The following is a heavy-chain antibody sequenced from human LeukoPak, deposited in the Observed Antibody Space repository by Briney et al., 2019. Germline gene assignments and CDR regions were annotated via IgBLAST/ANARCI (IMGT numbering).Heavy chain of an antibody. J-gene: IGHJ3*02. Sequence: SETLSLTCTVSGGSISSYYWSWIRQRAGKGLEWIGRIYTSGSTNYNPSLKSRVTISVDTSKNQFSLKLSSVTAADTAVYYCASASSGYYYVGEGAFDIWGQGTMVTVSS. CDR3: ASASSGYYYVGEGAFDI. D-gene: IGHD3-22*01. V-gene: IGHV4-4*07. CDR1: GGSISSYY. CDR2: IYTSGST.